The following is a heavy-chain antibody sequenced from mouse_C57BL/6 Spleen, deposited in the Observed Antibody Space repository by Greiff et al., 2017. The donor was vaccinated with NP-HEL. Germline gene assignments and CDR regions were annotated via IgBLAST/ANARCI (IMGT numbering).Heavy chain of an antibody. J-gene: IGHJ2*01. CDR2: IYPRSGNT. CDR3: ARSTLNYGTLDY. V-gene: IGHV1-81*01. D-gene: IGHD1-1*01. CDR1: GYTFTSYG. Sequence: VQLVESGAELARPGASVKLSCKASGYTFTSYGISWVKQRTGQGLEWIGEIYPRSGNTYYNEKFKGKATLTADKSSSTAYMELRSLTSEDSAVYFCARSTLNYGTLDYWGQGTTLTVSS.